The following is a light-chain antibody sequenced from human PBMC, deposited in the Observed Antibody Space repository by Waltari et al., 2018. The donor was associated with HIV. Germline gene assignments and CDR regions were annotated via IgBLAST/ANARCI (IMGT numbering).Light chain of an antibody. J-gene: IGLJ3*02. CDR2: RNN. V-gene: IGLV1-40*01. CDR1: SSNTGAGDH. Sequence: QPVLTQPSSVSEAPGQRVTIPCTGGSSNTGAGDHVHWYQQLPGSVPKLLIYRNNNRPSGVPDRFSGFKSGTSASLVITGLRAEDEADYYCQSYDSSVSAWVFGGGTKLTVL. CDR3: QSYDSSVSAWV.